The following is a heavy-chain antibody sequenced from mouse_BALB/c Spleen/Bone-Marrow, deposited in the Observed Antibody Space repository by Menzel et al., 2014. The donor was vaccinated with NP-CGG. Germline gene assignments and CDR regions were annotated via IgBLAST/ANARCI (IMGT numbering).Heavy chain of an antibody. CDR1: GYTFTDYN. Sequence: EVQLQQSGPELVKPGPSVKISCTASGYTFTDYNMHWVKQSHGKSLEWIGYIYPNNGGTGYNQKFKSKTTVTADNSSSTAYMELRSLTSEDSAVYYCARRGSPYYFDYWGQGTTLTVSS. J-gene: IGHJ2*01. CDR2: IYPNNGGT. D-gene: IGHD1-1*02. V-gene: IGHV1S29*02. CDR3: ARRGSPYYFDY.